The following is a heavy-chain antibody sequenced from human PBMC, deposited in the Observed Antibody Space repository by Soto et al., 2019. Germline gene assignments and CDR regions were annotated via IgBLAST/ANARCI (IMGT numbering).Heavy chain of an antibody. CDR3: ARSQQTTVTSPLADP. CDR2: ISYDGNNK. D-gene: IGHD4-17*01. V-gene: IGHV3-30-3*01. Sequence: PWGSLRLSCAASGFTFSSYAIHFFRHSPFKWLEWVTVISYDGNNKYYADSVEGRFTISRDNSKNTLYLQMNSLRTEDTGVYYCARSQQTTVTSPLADPWGQGTLVTVSS. J-gene: IGHJ5*02. CDR1: GFTFSSYA.